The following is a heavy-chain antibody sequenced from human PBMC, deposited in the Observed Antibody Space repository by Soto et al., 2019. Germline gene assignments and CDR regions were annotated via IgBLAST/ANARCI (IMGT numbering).Heavy chain of an antibody. Sequence: QVQLQESGSGLVKPPETLSLTCTVSGGSVSSGNYYWSWIRQPPGKGLEWIGYIFHTGTTNYNPSLKSRVTISLDTSMNQFSLKLSSVTPADTAVYYCTRAPVSGSYCFDFWGQGTPVTVSS. V-gene: IGHV4-61*01. CDR3: TRAPVSGSYCFDF. J-gene: IGHJ4*02. D-gene: IGHD1-26*01. CDR1: GGSVSSGNYY. CDR2: IFHTGTT.